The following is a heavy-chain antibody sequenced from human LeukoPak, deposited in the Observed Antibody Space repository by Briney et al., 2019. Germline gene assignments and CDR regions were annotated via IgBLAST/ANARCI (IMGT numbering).Heavy chain of an antibody. Sequence: GGSLRLSCAASGFTFSSYGMHWVRQAPGKGLEWVAVISYDGSNKYYADSVKGRSTISRDNSKNTLYLQMNSLRAEDTAVYYCAKDIAVAGAEDYWGQGTLVTVSS. CDR3: AKDIAVAGAEDY. V-gene: IGHV3-30*18. CDR1: GFTFSSYG. J-gene: IGHJ4*02. D-gene: IGHD6-19*01. CDR2: ISYDGSNK.